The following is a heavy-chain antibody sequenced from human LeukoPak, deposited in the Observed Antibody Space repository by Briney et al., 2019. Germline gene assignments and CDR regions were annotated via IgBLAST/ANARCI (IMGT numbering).Heavy chain of an antibody. D-gene: IGHD3-3*01. CDR3: ARVLAGHNWFDP. CDR1: GGSISSDDYY. J-gene: IGHJ5*02. Sequence: SQTLSLTCTVSGGSISSDDYYWSWIRQPPGTGLEWIGYIYYSGSTYYNPSLKSRVTISVDTSKNQFSLKLSSVTAADTAVYYCARVLAGHNWFDPWGQGTLVTVSS. CDR2: IYYSGST. V-gene: IGHV4-30-4*01.